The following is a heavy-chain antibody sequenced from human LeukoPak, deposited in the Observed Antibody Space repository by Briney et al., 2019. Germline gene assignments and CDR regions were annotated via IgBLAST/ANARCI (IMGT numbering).Heavy chain of an antibody. CDR3: AKGVGNYYGSGIPFDY. CDR1: GFTFSSYA. D-gene: IGHD3-10*01. V-gene: IGHV3-23*01. Sequence: GGSLRLSCAASGFTFSSYAMSWVRQAPGKGLEWVSAISGSGGSTYYADSVKGRFTISRDNSKNTLYLQMNSLRAEDTAVYYCAKGVGNYYGSGIPFDYWGQGTLVTVSS. J-gene: IGHJ4*02. CDR2: ISGSGGST.